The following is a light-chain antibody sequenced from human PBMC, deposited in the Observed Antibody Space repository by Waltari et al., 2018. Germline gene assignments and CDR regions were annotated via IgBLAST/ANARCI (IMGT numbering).Light chain of an antibody. Sequence: QKKPGQAPELVIYGKNNRPSGIPNRFSGSRSGNTASLTITGAQAEDEADYYCNSRDSSGNHRVVFGGGTKLTFL. CDR3: NSRDSSGNHRVV. J-gene: IGLJ2*01. CDR2: GKN. V-gene: IGLV3-19*01.